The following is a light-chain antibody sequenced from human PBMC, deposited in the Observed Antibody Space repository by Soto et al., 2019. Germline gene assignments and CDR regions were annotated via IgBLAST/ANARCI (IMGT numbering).Light chain of an antibody. J-gene: IGLJ3*02. CDR1: SSNIGSNT. Sequence: QSVLTQAPSASGTPGQRVTISCSGSSSNIGSNTVNWFQQLPGTAPKLLLYSNNQRPSGVPDRFSGSKSGTSASLAISGLQSEDEADDYCAAWDDSLTAWVFGGGTKLTVL. CDR3: AAWDDSLTAWV. CDR2: SNN. V-gene: IGLV1-44*01.